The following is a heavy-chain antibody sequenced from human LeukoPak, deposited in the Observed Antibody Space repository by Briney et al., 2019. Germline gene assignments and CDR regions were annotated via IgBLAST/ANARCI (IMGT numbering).Heavy chain of an antibody. CDR1: GASISSYY. Sequence: SETLSLTCTVSGASISSYYWSWIRQPPGKGLEWIGCIHSSGSTIYNPSLKSRVTISVDTSKKQFSLRLTSVTAADTAVYFCARGYFDSGHSSNPFDYWGQGALVTVSS. CDR3: ARGYFDSGHSSNPFDY. V-gene: IGHV4-4*09. J-gene: IGHJ4*02. CDR2: IHSSGST. D-gene: IGHD3-22*01.